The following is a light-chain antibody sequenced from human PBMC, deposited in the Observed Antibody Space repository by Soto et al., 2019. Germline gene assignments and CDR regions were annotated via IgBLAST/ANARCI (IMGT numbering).Light chain of an antibody. CDR1: QSVGSS. CDR3: HQRSNWPLT. J-gene: IGKJ3*01. Sequence: DIVLTQSPATLSLSPGDVATLSCRASQSVGSSLAWYQQKPGQAPRLLIYDASNRATSIPARFSGSGSGTDFTLTISSLEPEDFAVYYGHQRSNWPLTFGPGTKVDIK. CDR2: DAS. V-gene: IGKV3-11*01.